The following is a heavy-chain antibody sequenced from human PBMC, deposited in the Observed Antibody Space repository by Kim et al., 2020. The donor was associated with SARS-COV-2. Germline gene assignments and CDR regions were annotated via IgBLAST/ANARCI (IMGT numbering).Heavy chain of an antibody. CDR1: GASISSYH. CDR2: IYDSGNT. D-gene: IGHD3-22*01. J-gene: IGHJ5*02. V-gene: IGHV4-59*12. Sequence: SETLSLTCTVSGASISSYHWSWIRQSPGKGLEWIGNIYDSGNTNYNPSLKSRITISVDMSKKQLSLELSSVTAADSAVYYCARLFYYDRSGYLRVFDPWGQGTLVTVSS. CDR3: ARLFYYDRSGYLRVFDP.